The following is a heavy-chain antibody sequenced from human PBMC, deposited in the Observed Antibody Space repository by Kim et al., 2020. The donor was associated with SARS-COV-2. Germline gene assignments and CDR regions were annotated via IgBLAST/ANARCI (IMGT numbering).Heavy chain of an antibody. D-gene: IGHD3-16*01. Sequence: GGSLRLSCAASGFTFSSYAMSWVRQAPGKGLEWVSAISGSGGSTYYADSVKGRFTISRDNSKNTLYLQMNSLRAEDTAVYYCAKDEVFMITFGGVPHDAFDIWGQGTMVTVSS. CDR2: ISGSGGST. V-gene: IGHV3-23*01. CDR3: AKDEVFMITFGGVPHDAFDI. CDR1: GFTFSSYA. J-gene: IGHJ3*02.